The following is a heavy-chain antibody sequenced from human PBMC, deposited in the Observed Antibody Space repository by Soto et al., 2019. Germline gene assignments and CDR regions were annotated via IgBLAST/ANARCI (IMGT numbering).Heavy chain of an antibody. D-gene: IGHD1-1*01. CDR3: ARVEAGVVERRNGYYYYGMDV. CDR1: GFTFRDYY. Sequence: QVQLVESGGGLVKPGGSLRLSCAASGFTFRDYYMSWIRQAPGKGLEWVSYISSSGSTIYYADSVKGRFTISRDNAKNSLYLQMNSLRAEDTAVYYCARVEAGVVERRNGYYYYGMDVWVQGTTVTVSS. CDR2: ISSSGSTI. V-gene: IGHV3-11*01. J-gene: IGHJ6*02.